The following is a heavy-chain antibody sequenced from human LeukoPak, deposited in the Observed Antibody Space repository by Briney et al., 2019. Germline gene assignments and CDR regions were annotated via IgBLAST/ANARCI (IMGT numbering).Heavy chain of an antibody. Sequence: PSETLSLTCTVSGGSISSSSYYWGWIRQPPGKGLEWIGYIYYRGSTYYNPSLKSRVTISVDTSKNQFSLKLSSVTAADTAVYYCARLVGSSWYHEVLLGRDYWGQGTLVTVSS. D-gene: IGHD6-13*01. CDR2: IYYRGST. J-gene: IGHJ4*02. CDR3: ARLVGSSWYHEVLLGRDY. V-gene: IGHV4-39*01. CDR1: GGSISSSSYY.